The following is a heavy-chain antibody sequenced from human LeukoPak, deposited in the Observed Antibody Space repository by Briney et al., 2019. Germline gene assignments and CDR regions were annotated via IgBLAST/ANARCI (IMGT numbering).Heavy chain of an antibody. J-gene: IGHJ3*02. CDR1: GFTFSSYG. Sequence: PGGSLRLSCAASGFTFSSYGMHWVRQAPGKGLEWVAVIWYDGSNKYYADSVKGRFAISRDNSENTLYLQMNSLRGEDTAVYYCAKDHDDSSGYYYAAFDIWGQGTMVTVSS. D-gene: IGHD3-22*01. CDR2: IWYDGSNK. V-gene: IGHV3-33*06. CDR3: AKDHDDSSGYYYAAFDI.